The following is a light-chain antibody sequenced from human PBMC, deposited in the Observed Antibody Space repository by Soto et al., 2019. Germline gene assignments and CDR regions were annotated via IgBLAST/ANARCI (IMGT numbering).Light chain of an antibody. CDR1: SSDVGGYTY. CDR3: SSYTSSSTLE. J-gene: IGLJ2*01. Sequence: QSALTQPASVSGSPGQSITISCTGTSSDVGGYTYVSWYQQHPGKAPKLMIYDVSNRPSGVSNRFSGSKSGNTASLTISGLQAEDEADYYCSSYTSSSTLEIGGGTQLTVL. CDR2: DVS. V-gene: IGLV2-14*03.